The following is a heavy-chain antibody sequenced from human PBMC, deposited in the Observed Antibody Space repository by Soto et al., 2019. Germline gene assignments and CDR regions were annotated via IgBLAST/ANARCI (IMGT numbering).Heavy chain of an antibody. CDR2: IRSKAYGGTT. D-gene: IGHD3-22*01. CDR3: TIEAYYYDSSGQHNYYGMDV. J-gene: IGHJ6*02. V-gene: IGHV3-49*04. CDR1: GFTFGDYA. Sequence: GGSLRLSCTASGFTFGDYAMSWVRQAPGKGLEWVGFIRSKAYGGTTEYAASVKGRFTISRDDSKSIAYLQMNSLKTEDTAVYYCTIEAYYYDSSGQHNYYGMDVWGQGTTVTVSS.